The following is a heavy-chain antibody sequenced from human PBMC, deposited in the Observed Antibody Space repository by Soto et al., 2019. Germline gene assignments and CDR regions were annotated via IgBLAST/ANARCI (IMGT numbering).Heavy chain of an antibody. Sequence: GSGPTLVNPTQTLTLTCTFSGFSLSTSGVGVGWIRQPPGKALEWLALIYWDDDKRYSPSLKSRLTITKDTSKNQVVLTMTNMDPVDTATYYCAHTHHHVLRFLEPEGFDPWGQGTLVTVSS. J-gene: IGHJ5*02. V-gene: IGHV2-5*02. CDR1: GFSLSTSGVG. CDR3: AHTHHHVLRFLEPEGFDP. CDR2: IYWDDDK. D-gene: IGHD3-3*01.